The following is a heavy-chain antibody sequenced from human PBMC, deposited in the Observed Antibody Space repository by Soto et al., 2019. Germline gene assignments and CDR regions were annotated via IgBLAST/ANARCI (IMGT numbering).Heavy chain of an antibody. Sequence: EVQLVESGGGLVKPGGSLRLSCAASGFTFSSYSMNWVRQAPGKGLEWVSCISSSSSYINYADSVKGRFTISRDNAKNPLYLQMNRLRAEDTAVYYCGREFGGAGSYGGGYYYYSIDVWGPGTTVTVFS. CDR2: ISSSSSYI. D-gene: IGHD3-10*01. CDR1: GFTFSSYS. J-gene: IGHJ6*02. CDR3: GREFGGAGSYGGGYYYYSIDV. V-gene: IGHV3-21*06.